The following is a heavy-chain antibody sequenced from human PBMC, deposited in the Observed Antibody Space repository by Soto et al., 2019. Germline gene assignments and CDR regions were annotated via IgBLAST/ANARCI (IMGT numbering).Heavy chain of an antibody. Sequence: PXDSLTISCKGSGYSFTSYWIGWVRQMPGKGLEWMGIIYPGDSDTRYGPSFQGQVTISADKSISTAYLQWSSLKASDTAMYYCARLDYYYDSSGYLLYYYGMDVWGQGTTVTVSS. V-gene: IGHV5-51*01. D-gene: IGHD3-22*01. CDR3: ARLDYYYDSSGYLLYYYGMDV. J-gene: IGHJ6*02. CDR2: IYPGDSDT. CDR1: GYSFTSYW.